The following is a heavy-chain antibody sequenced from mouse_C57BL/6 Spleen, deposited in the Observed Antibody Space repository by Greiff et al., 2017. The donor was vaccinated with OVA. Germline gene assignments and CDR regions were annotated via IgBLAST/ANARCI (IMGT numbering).Heavy chain of an antibody. D-gene: IGHD4-1*01. J-gene: IGHJ1*03. V-gene: IGHV1-81*01. Sequence: VKLQESGAELARPGASVKLSCKASGYTFTSYGISWVKQRTGQGLEWIGEIYPRSGNTYYNEKFKGKATLTADKSSSTAYMELRSLTSEDSAVYFCARPGTPYWYFDVWGTGTTVTVSS. CDR3: ARPGTPYWYFDV. CDR2: IYPRSGNT. CDR1: GYTFTSYG.